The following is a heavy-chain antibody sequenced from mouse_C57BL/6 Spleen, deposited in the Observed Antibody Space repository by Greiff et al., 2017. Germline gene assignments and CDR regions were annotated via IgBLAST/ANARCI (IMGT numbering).Heavy chain of an antibody. CDR1: GFSLSTFGMG. D-gene: IGHD2-3*01. CDR2: IWWDDVK. Sequence: EVSGPGILQPSQTLSLTCSFSGFSLSTFGMGVGWIRQPSGKGLEWLAPIWWDDVKYYNPALKSRLTISKDTSKNQVFLKIANVDTADTATYYWARIGGGYYESAMDYWGQGTSVTVSS. V-gene: IGHV8-8*01. CDR3: ARIGGGYYESAMDY. J-gene: IGHJ4*01.